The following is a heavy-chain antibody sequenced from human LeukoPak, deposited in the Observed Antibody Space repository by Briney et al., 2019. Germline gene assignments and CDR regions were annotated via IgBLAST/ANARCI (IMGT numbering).Heavy chain of an antibody. CDR1: GGSISSSSYY. Sequence: PSETLSLTCTVSGGSISSSSYYWGWIRQSPGKGLEWIGNIYYSGSTYYNPSLKSRVTISVDTSKNQFSLKLSSVTAADTAVYYCARAPPAQYQLRLWGQGTLVTVSS. CDR3: ARAPPAQYQLRL. CDR2: IYYSGST. V-gene: IGHV4-39*07. J-gene: IGHJ4*02. D-gene: IGHD2-2*01.